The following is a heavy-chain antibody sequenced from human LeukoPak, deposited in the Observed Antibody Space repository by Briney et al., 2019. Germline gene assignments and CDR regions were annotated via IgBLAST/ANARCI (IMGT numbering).Heavy chain of an antibody. CDR2: INPNSGGT. Sequence: ASVKVSCKASGYTFTGYYMHWVRQAPGQGLEWMGWINPNSGGTNYAQKFQGRVTMTRDTSTSTGYMELSSLRSEDTAVYYGARVAYCGGDCYWPPFDYWGQGNLVTVSS. V-gene: IGHV1-2*02. J-gene: IGHJ4*02. CDR3: ARVAYCGGDCYWPPFDY. CDR1: GYTFTGYY. D-gene: IGHD2-21*02.